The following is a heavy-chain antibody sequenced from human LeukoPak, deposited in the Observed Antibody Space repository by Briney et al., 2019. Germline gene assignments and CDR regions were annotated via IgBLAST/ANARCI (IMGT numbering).Heavy chain of an antibody. CDR2: IFPSGGEI. CDR1: GFTFSTFA. Sequence: GGSLRLSCEASGFTFSTFAMIWVRQPPGKGLEWVSSIFPSGGEIHYADSVRGRFAISRDNSESTLSLQMNSLRAEDTAIYYCATYRQVLLPFESWGQGTLVTVSS. J-gene: IGHJ4*02. D-gene: IGHD2-8*02. CDR3: ATYRQVLLPFES. V-gene: IGHV3-23*01.